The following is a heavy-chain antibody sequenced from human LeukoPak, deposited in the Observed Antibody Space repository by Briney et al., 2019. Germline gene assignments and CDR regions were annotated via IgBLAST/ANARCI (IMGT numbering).Heavy chain of an antibody. CDR2: IGSSSSYI. V-gene: IGHV3-21*01. Sequence: GGSLRLSCAASGFTFSSYSMNWVRQAPGKGLEWVSSIGSSSSYIYYADSVKGRFTISRDNAKNSLYLQMNSLRAEDTAVYYCARIASGSYADCWGQGTLVTVSS. CDR1: GFTFSSYS. CDR3: ARIASGSYADC. J-gene: IGHJ4*02. D-gene: IGHD1-26*01.